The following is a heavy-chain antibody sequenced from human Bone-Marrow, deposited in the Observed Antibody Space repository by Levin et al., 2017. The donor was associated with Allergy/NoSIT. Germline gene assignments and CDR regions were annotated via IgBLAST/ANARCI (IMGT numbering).Heavy chain of an antibody. CDR2: ISHSGIT. V-gene: IGHV4-34*01. CDR3: ARVPMGFKNSFDH. D-gene: IGHD1-26*01. J-gene: IGHJ5*02. Sequence: PSETLSLTCGVYGGSFSGYWSWIRQPPGKGLEWIGEISHSGITNYNPSLESRVTMSVDTSKNQFSLKLSSVTAADTAIYYCARVPMGFKNSFDHWGQGTLVTVSS. CDR1: GGSFSGY.